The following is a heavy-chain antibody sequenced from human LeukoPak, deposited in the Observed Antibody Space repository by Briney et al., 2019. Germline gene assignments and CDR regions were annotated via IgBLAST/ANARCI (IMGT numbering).Heavy chain of an antibody. CDR2: IYFTGNT. Sequence: KPSETLSLTCTVSGGSISSDTYFWGWIRQPPGKGLEWIANIYFTGNTYYNPSLKSRATISVDTSKNQFSLKLSSVTAADTAVYYCARDQQWLVLWGQGTLVIVSS. V-gene: IGHV4-39*07. J-gene: IGHJ4*02. CDR1: GGSISSDTYF. CDR3: ARDQQWLVL. D-gene: IGHD6-19*01.